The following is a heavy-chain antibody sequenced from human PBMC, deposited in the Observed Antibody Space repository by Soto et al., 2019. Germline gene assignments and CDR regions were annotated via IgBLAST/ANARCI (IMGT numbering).Heavy chain of an antibody. CDR1: GYSVTSYW. J-gene: IGHJ3*02. Sequence: GESLKISCKGSGYSVTSYWSGWVRQMPGKGLEWMGIIYPGDSDTRYSPSFQGQVTISADKSISTAYLQWSSLKASDTAMYYCARHGDIVVVVAATEDYAFDIWGQGTMVTVSS. D-gene: IGHD2-15*01. V-gene: IGHV5-51*01. CDR2: IYPGDSDT. CDR3: ARHGDIVVVVAATEDYAFDI.